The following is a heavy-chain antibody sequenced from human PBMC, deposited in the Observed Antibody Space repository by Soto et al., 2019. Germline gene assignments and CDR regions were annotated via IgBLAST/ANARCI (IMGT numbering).Heavy chain of an antibody. J-gene: IGHJ6*02. CDR2: MNPNSGNT. Sequence: QVQLVQSGAEVKKPGASVKVSCKASGYTFTSSDINWVRQATAQGLEWMGWMNPNSGNTGYAQKFQGRVTMTMNTSISTDYMELSSLGAEDTAVYYCERGQLVVAVTAFGRYDGMGVGGQGTTVSVSS. D-gene: IGHD2-15*01. V-gene: IGHV1-8*01. CDR3: ERGQLVVAVTAFGRYDGMGV. CDR1: GYTFTSSD.